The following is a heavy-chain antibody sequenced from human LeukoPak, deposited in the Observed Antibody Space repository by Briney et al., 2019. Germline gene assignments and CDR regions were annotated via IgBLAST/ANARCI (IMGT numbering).Heavy chain of an antibody. V-gene: IGHV3-23*01. Sequence: GSLRLSCAASGFTFSSYAMSWVRQAPGKGLEWVSAISGSGGSTYYADSVKGRFTISRDNSKNTLYLQMNSLRAEDTAVYYCAKDLRWFGELLYYAFDIWGQGTMVTVSS. D-gene: IGHD3-10*01. CDR3: AKDLRWFGELLYYAFDI. J-gene: IGHJ3*02. CDR2: ISGSGGST. CDR1: GFTFSSYA.